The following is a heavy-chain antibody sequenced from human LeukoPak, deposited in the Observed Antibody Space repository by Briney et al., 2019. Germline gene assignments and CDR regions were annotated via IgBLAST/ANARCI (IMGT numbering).Heavy chain of an antibody. D-gene: IGHD6-13*01. CDR2: IYYSGST. J-gene: IGHJ6*02. CDR3: ARGDSSIWRGYYYYYGMDV. V-gene: IGHV4-59*01. Sequence: SETLSLTCTVSGGSISSYYWSWIRQPPGKGLEWIGYIYYSGSTNYNPSLKSRVTISVDTSKNQFSLKLSSVTAADTAVYYCARGDSSIWRGYYYYYGMDVWGQGTTVTVSS. CDR1: GGSISSYY.